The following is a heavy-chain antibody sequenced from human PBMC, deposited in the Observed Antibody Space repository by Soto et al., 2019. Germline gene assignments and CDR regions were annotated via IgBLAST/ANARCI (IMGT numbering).Heavy chain of an antibody. CDR2: IYYSGST. CDR3: ARDRVRYYGSGTRPPSHYYGMDV. CDR1: GGSISSGDYY. V-gene: IGHV4-30-4*01. J-gene: IGHJ6*02. Sequence: QVQLQESGPGLVKPSQTLSLTCTVSGGSISSGDYYWSWIRQPPGKGLEWIGYIYYSGSTYYNPSLKSRVTISVDTSKNQFSLKLSSVTAADTAVYYCARDRVRYYGSGTRPPSHYYGMDVWGQGTTVTVSS. D-gene: IGHD3-10*01.